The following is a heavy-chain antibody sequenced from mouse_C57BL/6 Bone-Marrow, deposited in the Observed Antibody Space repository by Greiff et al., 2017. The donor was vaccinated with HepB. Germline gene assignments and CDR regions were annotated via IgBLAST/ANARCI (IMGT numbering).Heavy chain of an antibody. Sequence: EVKLMESGGGLVKPGGSLKLSCAASGFTFSSYAMSWVRQTPEKRLEWVATISDGGSYTYYPDNVKGPFTISRDNAKNNLYLQMSHLKSEDTAMYYCARPYYGSSWGYFDYWGQGTTLTVSS. J-gene: IGHJ2*01. CDR2: ISDGGSYT. D-gene: IGHD1-1*01. CDR1: GFTFSSYA. V-gene: IGHV5-4*03. CDR3: ARPYYGSSWGYFDY.